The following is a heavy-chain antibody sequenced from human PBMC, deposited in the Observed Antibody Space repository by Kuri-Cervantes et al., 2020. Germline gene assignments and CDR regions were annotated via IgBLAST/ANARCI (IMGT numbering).Heavy chain of an antibody. D-gene: IGHD6-19*01. CDR2: ISGSGGST. CDR1: GFSFSTFA. Sequence: GESLKISCAASGFSFSTFAMSWVRQAPGKGLEWVSAISGSGGSTYYADSVKGRFTISRDNSKNTLYLQMNSLRAEDTAVYYCARGPGYSSGWSYYYYMDVWGKGTTVTVSS. CDR3: ARGPGYSSGWSYYYYMDV. V-gene: IGHV3-23*01. J-gene: IGHJ6*03.